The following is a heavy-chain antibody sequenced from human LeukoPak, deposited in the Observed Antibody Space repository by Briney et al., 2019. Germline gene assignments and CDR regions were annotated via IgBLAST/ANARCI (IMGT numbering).Heavy chain of an antibody. V-gene: IGHV3-21*01. CDR2: ISSSSSYI. Sequence: TGGSLRLSCAASGFTFSSYSMNWVRQAPGKGLEWVSSISSSSSYIYYADSVKGRFTISRDNAKNSLYLQMNSLRAEDTAVYYCARDRVKYCSGGSCYSEYYFDYWGQGTLVTVSS. CDR3: ARDRVKYCSGGSCYSEYYFDY. J-gene: IGHJ4*02. CDR1: GFTFSSYS. D-gene: IGHD2-15*01.